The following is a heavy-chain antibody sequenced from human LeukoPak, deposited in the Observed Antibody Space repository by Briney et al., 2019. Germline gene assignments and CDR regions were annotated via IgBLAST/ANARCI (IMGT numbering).Heavy chain of an antibody. CDR1: GFTVSSNS. J-gene: IGHJ4*02. V-gene: IGHV3-53*05. D-gene: IGHD1-26*01. CDR2: IYSDNT. Sequence: GGSLRPSCTVSGFTVSSNSMSWVRQAPGKGLEWVSFIYSDNTHYSDSVKGRFTISRDNSKNTLYLQMNSLRSDDTAVYYCALSGSYSPTVFDYWGQGTLVTVSS. CDR3: ALSGSYSPTVFDY.